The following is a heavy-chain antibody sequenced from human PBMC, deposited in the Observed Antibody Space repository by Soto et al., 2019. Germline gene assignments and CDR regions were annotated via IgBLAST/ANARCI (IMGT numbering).Heavy chain of an antibody. D-gene: IGHD3-3*01. CDR3: ARRARFLDFDY. V-gene: IGHV5-51*01. CDR2: IYPGDSDT. Sequence: GESLKISCKGSGYSFTTYWIGWVRQMPGKGLEWMGIIYPGDSDTRYSPSFRGQVTISVDKSISTAYLQWSSLEASDTAMYYCARRARFLDFDYWGQGTLVTVSS. J-gene: IGHJ4*02. CDR1: GYSFTTYW.